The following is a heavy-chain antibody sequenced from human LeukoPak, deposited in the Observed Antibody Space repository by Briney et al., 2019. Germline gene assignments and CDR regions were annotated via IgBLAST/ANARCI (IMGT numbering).Heavy chain of an antibody. V-gene: IGHV3-74*01. CDR2: INTDGRST. D-gene: IGHD4-23*01. CDR1: GFTFSSYW. CDR3: YGANAEQ. Sequence: GGSLRLSCAASGFTFSSYWMHWVRQVPGKGLVWVSGINTDGRSTSYADSVKGRFTISRDNAKNTLYLQMKSLRVEDTAAYYCYGANAEQWGQGTLVTVSS. J-gene: IGHJ1*01.